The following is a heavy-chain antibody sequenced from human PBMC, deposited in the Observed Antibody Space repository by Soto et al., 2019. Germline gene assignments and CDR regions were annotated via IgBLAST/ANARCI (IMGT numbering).Heavy chain of an antibody. Sequence: EVHLVESGGGLVQPGGSLRLSCAASGFTFRSYWMSWVRQAPGKGLEWVANINQDGSEKYYVDSVKGRFTISRDNAEYSLFLQVNSLRAEDTAVYYCARDGVEAGLYLDNWGQGTLLTVSS. J-gene: IGHJ4*02. CDR2: INQDGSEK. CDR3: ARDGVEAGLYLDN. D-gene: IGHD6-19*01. V-gene: IGHV3-7*01. CDR1: GFTFRSYW.